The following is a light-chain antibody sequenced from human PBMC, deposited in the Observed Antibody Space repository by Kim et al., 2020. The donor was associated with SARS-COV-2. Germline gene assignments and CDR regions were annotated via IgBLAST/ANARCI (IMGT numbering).Light chain of an antibody. J-gene: IGLJ3*02. CDR1: RGRRDSKN. V-gene: IGLV6-57*02. CDR2: MDD. CDR3: ESYDDNNNWV. Sequence: VAISGTSSRGRRDSKNVQWNQHRPGSAPTPVSDMDDQRTPGGPHRCSGSIDSSSNTASLTISGGKKEDEADEYCESYDDNNNWVFGGGTQLTVL.